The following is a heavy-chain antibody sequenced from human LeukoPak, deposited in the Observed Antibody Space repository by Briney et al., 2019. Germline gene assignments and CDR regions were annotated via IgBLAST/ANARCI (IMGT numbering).Heavy chain of an antibody. CDR1: GYSISSGYY. J-gene: IGHJ4*02. V-gene: IGHV4-38-2*01. Sequence: PSETLSLTCAVSGYSISSGYYWGWIRQPPGKGLEWIGSIYHSGSTYYNPSLKSRVTISVDTSKNQFSLKLSSETAADTAVYYCARADSGYDFHYWGQGTLVTVSS. CDR3: ARADSGYDFHY. D-gene: IGHD5-12*01. CDR2: IYHSGST.